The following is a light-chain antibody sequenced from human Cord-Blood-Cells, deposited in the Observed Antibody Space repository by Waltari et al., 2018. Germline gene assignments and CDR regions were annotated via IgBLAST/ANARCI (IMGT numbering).Light chain of an antibody. V-gene: IGKV3-20*01. CDR2: GAS. Sequence: EIVLTQSPGTLSLSPGERATLFCRASQSVSSSYLAWYKQRPGQAPRLRICGASSRATGIPDRFSGSGSGTDFTLTSSRLEPEDFALYYCQQYGSSYLFGQGTKLEIK. J-gene: IGKJ2*01. CDR3: QQYGSSYL. CDR1: QSVSSSY.